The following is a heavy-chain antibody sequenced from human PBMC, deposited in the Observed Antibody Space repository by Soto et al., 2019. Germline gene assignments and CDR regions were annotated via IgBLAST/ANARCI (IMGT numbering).Heavy chain of an antibody. CDR2: IIPVFGTT. CDR1: GGTFSDYT. CDR3: ARSSPYIVVRKPTGNQDYYGMDV. D-gene: IGHD2-2*01. J-gene: IGHJ6*02. Sequence: ASVKVSCKASGGTFSDYTISWVRQAPGQGLEWMGGIIPVFGTTDYEQKFQGRVTITADGSTSTAYMKLSSLRSADTAVYYCARSSPYIVVRKPTGNQDYYGMDVWGQGTTVTVSS. V-gene: IGHV1-69*13.